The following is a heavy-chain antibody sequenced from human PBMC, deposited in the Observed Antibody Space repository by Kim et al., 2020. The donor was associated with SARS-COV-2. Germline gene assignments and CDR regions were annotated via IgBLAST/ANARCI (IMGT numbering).Heavy chain of an antibody. J-gene: IGHJ5*02. V-gene: IGHV3-30*18. CDR2: ISYDGSKK. D-gene: IGHD3-22*01. CDR1: GFTFSSYG. CDR3: AKDLNYHDSSGYNP. Sequence: GGSLRLSCAASGFTFSSYGMHWVRQAPGKGLEWVAVISYDGSKKYYVDSVKGRFTISRDNSKNTLYLQMNSLRAEDTAVYYCAKDLNYHDSSGYNPW.